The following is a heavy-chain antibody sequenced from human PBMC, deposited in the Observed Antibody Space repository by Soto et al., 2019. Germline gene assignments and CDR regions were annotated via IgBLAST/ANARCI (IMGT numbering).Heavy chain of an antibody. J-gene: IGHJ6*02. CDR1: GFTFSSYA. CDR3: AKPTYCSGGSCYSEYHNYYYGMDV. V-gene: IGHV3-23*01. D-gene: IGHD2-15*01. Sequence: GGSLRLSCAASGFTFSSYAMSWVRQAPGKGLEWVSAISGSGGSTYYADSVKGRFTISRDNSKNTLYLQMNSLRAEDTAVYYCAKPTYCSGGSCYSEYHNYYYGMDVWGQGTTVTVSS. CDR2: ISGSGGST.